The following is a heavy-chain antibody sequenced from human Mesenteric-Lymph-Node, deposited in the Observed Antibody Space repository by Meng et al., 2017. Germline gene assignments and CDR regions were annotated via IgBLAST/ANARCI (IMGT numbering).Heavy chain of an antibody. J-gene: IGHJ6*02. CDR3: ATTLRWVYGMDV. V-gene: IGHV3-23*01. Sequence: GGSLRLSCAASGFTFSSYAMSWVRQAPGKGLEWVSAISGSGGSTYYADSVKGRFTISRDNSKNTLYLQMNSLKTEDAAVYYCATTLRWVYGMDVWGQGTTVTVSS. D-gene: IGHD4-23*01. CDR2: ISGSGGST. CDR1: GFTFSSYA.